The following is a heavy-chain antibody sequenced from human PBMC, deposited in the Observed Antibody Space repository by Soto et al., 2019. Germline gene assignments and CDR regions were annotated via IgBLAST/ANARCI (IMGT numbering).Heavy chain of an antibody. CDR3: ARHFSVDHFDY. D-gene: IGHD3-9*01. J-gene: IGHJ4*02. CDR2: IYYSGST. CDR1: GCSISSGGYY. V-gene: IGHV4-39*01. Sequence: PSETLSLTCTVSGCSISSGGYYWSWIRQHPGKGLEWIGSIYYSGSTYHNPSLKSRVTISVDRSNNQFSLKLTSVTAADTAVYYCARHFSVDHFDYWGQGALVTVSS.